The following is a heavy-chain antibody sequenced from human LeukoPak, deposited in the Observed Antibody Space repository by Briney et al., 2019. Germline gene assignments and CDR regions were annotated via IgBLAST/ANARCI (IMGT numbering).Heavy chain of an antibody. V-gene: IGHV3-23*01. CDR2: ISGSGGST. J-gene: IGHJ4*02. CDR3: AKDVWAVRPNYFDY. Sequence: GRSLRLSCVASGFTFSNYAMNWVRQAPGKGREWGSVISGSGGSTYYADSVQARFTISRDNSKNKLYLQMTSLRAEDTAVYYCAKDVWAVRPNYFDYWGQGTLVTVSS. D-gene: IGHD6-6*01. CDR1: GFTFSNYA.